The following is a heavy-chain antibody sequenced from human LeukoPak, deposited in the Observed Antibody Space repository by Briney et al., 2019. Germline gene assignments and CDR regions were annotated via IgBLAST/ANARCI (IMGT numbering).Heavy chain of an antibody. CDR1: SGSICSYY. CDR3: AGAPNQHYFDY. Sequence: SETLSVTCTVSSGSICSYYWSWIRQPRGKGLEYIGHIYYTGTTGYYPSLKSRVTMSVDTSKNQFSLRLISVTSSDTAVYFCAGAPNQHYFDYWGQGTLVAVSS. V-gene: IGHV4-59*01. CDR2: IYYTGTT. J-gene: IGHJ4*02.